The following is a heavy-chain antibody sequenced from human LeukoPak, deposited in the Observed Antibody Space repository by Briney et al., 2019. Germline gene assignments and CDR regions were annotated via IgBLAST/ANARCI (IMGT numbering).Heavy chain of an antibody. CDR2: IIPILGIA. CDR1: GGTFSSYA. V-gene: IGHV1-69*04. CDR3: ARVLRYSLNWFDP. Sequence: EASVKVSCKASGGTFSSYAISWVRQAPGQGLEWMGRIIPILGIANYAQKFQGRVTITADKSTSTAYMELSSLRSEDTAVYYCARVLRYSLNWFDPWGQGTLVTVSS. D-gene: IGHD3-9*01. J-gene: IGHJ5*02.